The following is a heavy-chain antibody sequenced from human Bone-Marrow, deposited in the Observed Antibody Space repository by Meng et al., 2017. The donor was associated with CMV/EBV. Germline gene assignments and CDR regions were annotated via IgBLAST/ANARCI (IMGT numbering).Heavy chain of an antibody. CDR3: ARVVIHGREFDY. CDR1: GYTFTSYY. CDR2: INASGGST. J-gene: IGHJ4*02. V-gene: IGHV1-46*01. D-gene: IGHD5-18*01. Sequence: ASVKVSCKASGYTFTSYYMHWVRQAPGQGLEWMGIINASGGSTSYAQKFQGRVTITADKSTSTAYMELSSLRSEDTAVYYCARVVIHGREFDYWGQGTLVTVSS.